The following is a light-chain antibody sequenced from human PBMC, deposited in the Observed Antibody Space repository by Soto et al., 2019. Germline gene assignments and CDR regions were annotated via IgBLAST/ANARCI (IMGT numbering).Light chain of an antibody. CDR1: SSDVGGYNF. CDR2: DVT. V-gene: IGLV2-14*01. CDR3: SSCTSSSTLV. Sequence: QSALTQPASVSGSPGQSITISCTGTSSDVGGYNFVSWYQQHPGKAPKLMIYDVTNRPSGVSNRFSGSKSGNTASLPISGLQAEDEADYYCSSCTSSSTLVFGGGTKVTVL. J-gene: IGLJ2*01.